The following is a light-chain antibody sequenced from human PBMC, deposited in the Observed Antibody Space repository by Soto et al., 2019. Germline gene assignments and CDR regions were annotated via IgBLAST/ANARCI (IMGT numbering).Light chain of an antibody. Sequence: QSVLTQPPSASGTPGQRVTISCSGSSSNIGSITVNWYQQLPGTAPKLLIYSNNQPPSGVPDRFSGSKSGTSASLAISGLQSEDEADYYCAAWDDSLNGYVFGTGTKVTVL. CDR3: AAWDDSLNGYV. CDR1: SSNIGSIT. J-gene: IGLJ1*01. CDR2: SNN. V-gene: IGLV1-44*01.